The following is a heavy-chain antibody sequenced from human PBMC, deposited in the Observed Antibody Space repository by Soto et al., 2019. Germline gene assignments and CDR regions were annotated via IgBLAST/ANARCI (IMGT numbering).Heavy chain of an antibody. J-gene: IGHJ4*02. CDR1: GFTFSNYA. Sequence: EVQLLESGGGLVQPGGSLRLSCAASGFTFSNYAMSWVRQAPGKGLEWVSGISDIGGNTYYADSVKGRFTISRDNSKNTLFLQMNSLRAEYTAVYYCAREYSSAWKTSDYWGQGTLVTVSS. CDR3: AREYSSAWKTSDY. V-gene: IGHV3-23*01. D-gene: IGHD6-19*01. CDR2: ISDIGGNT.